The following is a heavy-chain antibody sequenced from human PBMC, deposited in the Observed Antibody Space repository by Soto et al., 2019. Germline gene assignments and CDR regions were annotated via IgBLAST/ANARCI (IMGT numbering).Heavy chain of an antibody. J-gene: IGHJ4*02. CDR3: ARRMTAYFDF. V-gene: IGHV3-23*01. CDR1: GFTFTPSA. CDR2: LTGDGAYI. Sequence: EVQLLESGGALVQPGGSLRLSCAASGFTFTPSAMSWVRQAPGKGLEWVSTLTGDGAYISYADSVKGRFTISRDNSQNTLYLQMNSLRADDTAIYYCARRMTAYFDFWGQGTLVTVSS. D-gene: IGHD2-8*01.